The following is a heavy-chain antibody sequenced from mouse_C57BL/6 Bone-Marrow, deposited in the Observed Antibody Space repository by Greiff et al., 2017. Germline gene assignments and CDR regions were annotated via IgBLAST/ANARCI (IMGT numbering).Heavy chain of an antibody. D-gene: IGHD2-5*01. CDR3: ARRDYSNPFAY. CDR2: ILPSIGRT. CDR1: DSEVFPIAY. V-gene: IGHV15-2*01. J-gene: IGHJ3*01. Sequence: VQLVESGSELRSPGSSVKLSCKDFDSEVFPIAYMSWVRQKPGHGFEWIGGILPSIGRTIYGEKFEDKATLDADTLSNTAYLELNSLTSEDSAIYYCARRDYSNPFAYWGQGTLVTVSA.